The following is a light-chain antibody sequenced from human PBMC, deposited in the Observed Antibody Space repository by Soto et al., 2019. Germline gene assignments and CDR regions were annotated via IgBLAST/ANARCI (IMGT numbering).Light chain of an antibody. CDR2: GAS. CDR1: QSVRSNY. CDR3: QQYGGSPYT. V-gene: IGKV3-20*01. Sequence: EIVLTQSPGTLSLSPGERATLSCRASQSVRSNYLAWYQQKPGQAPRRLIYGASSRATGIPDRFSGTGSGTDFTLTISRLEPEDFAVYYCQQYGGSPYTFGQWTKLEIK. J-gene: IGKJ2*01.